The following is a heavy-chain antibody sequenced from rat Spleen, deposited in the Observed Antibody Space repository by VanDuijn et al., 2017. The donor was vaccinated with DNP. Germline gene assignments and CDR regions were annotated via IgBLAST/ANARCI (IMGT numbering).Heavy chain of an antibody. CDR1: GFTFSNYY. V-gene: IGHV5-25*01. CDR3: ARHYGGYSYYWYFDF. Sequence: EVQLVESGGGLVQPGRSLKVSCAASGFTFSNYYMAWVRQAPTKGLEWVAYIRYDGGNTYYRDSVKGRFTIPRDNAKSTLYPQMDSLRSEDTATYYCARHYGGYSYYWYFDFWGPGTMVTVSS. D-gene: IGHD1-11*01. J-gene: IGHJ1*01. CDR2: IRYDGGNT.